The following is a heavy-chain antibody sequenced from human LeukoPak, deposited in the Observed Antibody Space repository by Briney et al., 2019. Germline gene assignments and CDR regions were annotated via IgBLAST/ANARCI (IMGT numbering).Heavy chain of an antibody. CDR2: IYHSGST. CDR3: ARVRDDIVVVPAAPPGGGGRYYFDY. CDR1: GYPISSGYY. Sequence: PSETLSLTCAVSGYPISSGYYWGWIRQPPGKGLEWIGSIYHSGSTYYNPSLKSRVTISVDTSKNQFSLKLSSVTAADTAVYYCARVRDDIVVVPAAPPGGGGRYYFDYWGQGTLVTVSS. J-gene: IGHJ4*02. V-gene: IGHV4-38-2*01. D-gene: IGHD2-2*01.